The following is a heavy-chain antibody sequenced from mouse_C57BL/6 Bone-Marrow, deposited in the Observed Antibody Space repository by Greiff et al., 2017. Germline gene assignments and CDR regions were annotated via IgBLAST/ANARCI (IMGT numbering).Heavy chain of an antibody. J-gene: IGHJ3*01. CDR1: GYTFTDYY. CDR2: IYPGSGNT. Sequence: VQLVESGAELVRPGASVKLSCKASGYTFTDYYINWVKQRPGQGLEWIARIYPGSGNTYYNEKFKGKATLTADKSSSTAYMQLSSLTSEDSAVYFCASGETAQATAWFAYWGQGTLVTVSA. CDR3: ASGETAQATAWFAY. D-gene: IGHD3-2*02. V-gene: IGHV1-76*01.